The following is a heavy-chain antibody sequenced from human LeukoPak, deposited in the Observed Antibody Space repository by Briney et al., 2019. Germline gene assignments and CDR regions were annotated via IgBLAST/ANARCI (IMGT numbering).Heavy chain of an antibody. V-gene: IGHV1-8*03. CDR2: MNPNSGHT. D-gene: IGHD3-3*01. CDR1: GYTFSSSD. J-gene: IGHJ6*03. Sequence: ASVKVSCKASGYTFSSSDINWVRQATGQGLEWVGWMNPNSGHTGYAQKFQGRITFTRNTSISTAYMELSSLRPEDTAVYFCARGVDYALWSDSSYQFYYMDVWGKGATVTVSS. CDR3: ARGVDYALWSDSSYQFYYMDV.